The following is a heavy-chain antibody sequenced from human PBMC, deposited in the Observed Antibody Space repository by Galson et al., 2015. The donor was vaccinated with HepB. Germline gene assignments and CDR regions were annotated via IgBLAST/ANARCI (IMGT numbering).Heavy chain of an antibody. CDR1: GYTLTELS. Sequence: ASVQVSCKVSGYTLTELSIHWVRQAPGKGLEWMGGFDHENVETTYAQNFPGRVIMTEDTSTDTAYMELSSRRSEDTAVYYLATYVIWSGLSAYDNYAMDVWGPGTTVSVS. CDR3: ATYVIWSGLSAYDNYAMDV. D-gene: IGHD3-3*01. J-gene: IGHJ6*02. V-gene: IGHV1-24*01. CDR2: FDHENVET.